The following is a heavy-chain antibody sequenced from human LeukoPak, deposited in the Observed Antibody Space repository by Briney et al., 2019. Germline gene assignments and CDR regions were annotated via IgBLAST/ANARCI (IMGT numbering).Heavy chain of an antibody. CDR3: ATGANWGLIDY. J-gene: IGHJ4*02. Sequence: PGGSLRLSCAASGFTVSSNYMSWVRQAPGKGLEWVSIIYSGGTTYSADSVKGRFTISRDNSKNTLFLQMNSLRAEDTAVYYCATGANWGLIDYWGQGTLVTVSS. CDR2: IYSGGTT. CDR1: GFTVSSNY. V-gene: IGHV3-66*01. D-gene: IGHD7-27*01.